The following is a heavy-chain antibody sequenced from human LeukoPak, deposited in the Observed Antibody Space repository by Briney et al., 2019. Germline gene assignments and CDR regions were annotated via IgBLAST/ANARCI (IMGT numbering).Heavy chain of an antibody. CDR2: IKQDGSEK. Sequence: GGSLRLSCAASGFTFSGYWMSWVRQAPGKGLEWVANIKQDGSEKYYVDSVKGRLTISRDNAEKTLYLQMNSLRAEDTAVYYCARYSGNQYSFHYWGQGTLVTVSS. CDR1: GFTFSGYW. J-gene: IGHJ4*02. V-gene: IGHV3-7*05. D-gene: IGHD5-12*01. CDR3: ARYSGNQYSFHY.